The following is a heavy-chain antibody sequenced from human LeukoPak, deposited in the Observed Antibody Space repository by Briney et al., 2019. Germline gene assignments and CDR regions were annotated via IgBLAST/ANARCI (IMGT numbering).Heavy chain of an antibody. Sequence: SQTLSLTCAVSGGSISSGGYSWSWIRQPPGKGLEWIGYIYYSGSTNYNPSLKSRVTISVDTSKNQFSLKLSSVTAADTAVYYCARVEYYYDSSGYYLNHKFDYWGQGTLVTVSS. V-gene: IGHV4-61*08. CDR2: IYYSGST. CDR3: ARVEYYYDSSGYYLNHKFDY. CDR1: GGSISSGGYS. J-gene: IGHJ4*02. D-gene: IGHD3-22*01.